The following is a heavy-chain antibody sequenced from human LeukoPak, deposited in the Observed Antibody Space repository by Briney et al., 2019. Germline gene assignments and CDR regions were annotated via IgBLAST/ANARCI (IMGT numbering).Heavy chain of an antibody. Sequence: GGSLRLSCAASGFTFSNHWMSWVRQAPGKGLEWVANIKQDGSEKYYVDSVKGRFTISRGNAENSLYLQMNSLRAEDTAVYYCASSSREYWGQGTLVTVSS. CDR2: IKQDGSEK. D-gene: IGHD6-13*01. V-gene: IGHV3-7*01. J-gene: IGHJ4*02. CDR3: ASSSREY. CDR1: GFTFSNHW.